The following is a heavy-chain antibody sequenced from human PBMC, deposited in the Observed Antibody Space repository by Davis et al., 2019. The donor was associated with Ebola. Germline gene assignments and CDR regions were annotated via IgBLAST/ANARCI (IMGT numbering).Heavy chain of an antibody. V-gene: IGHV3-23*01. J-gene: IGHJ4*02. CDR2: IRGSGGST. CDR3: AGDSDDYSFDY. Sequence: GGSLRLSCAASGSTVSSYAMSCVRQAPGKGLEWVSAIRGSGGSTYYEDSVKGRFTIARDNSKNTLYLQMNSLRPEDTAVYYCAGDSDDYSFDYWGQGTLVTVSS. CDR1: GSTVSSYA. D-gene: IGHD4-11*01.